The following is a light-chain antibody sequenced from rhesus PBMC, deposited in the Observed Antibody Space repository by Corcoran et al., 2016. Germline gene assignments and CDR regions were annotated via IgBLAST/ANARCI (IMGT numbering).Light chain of an antibody. CDR3: QHYGSREFT. CDR2: KAS. J-gene: IGKJ3*01. V-gene: IGKV1-22*01. CDR1: QSISNW. Sequence: DIQMTQSPSSLSASVGDTVTITCRASQSISNWLAWYQQKPGKAPKLVIYKASTLQTGVPSRCSGSGSGTDFTLTISSRQSEDFATYYCQHYGSREFTFGPGTKLDIK.